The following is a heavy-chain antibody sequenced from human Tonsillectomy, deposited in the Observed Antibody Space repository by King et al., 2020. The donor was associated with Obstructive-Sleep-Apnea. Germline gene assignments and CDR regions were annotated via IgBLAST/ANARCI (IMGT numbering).Heavy chain of an antibody. CDR2: IYYSGTT. D-gene: IGHD3-10*01. J-gene: IGHJ4*02. CDR1: GDSISSNTYY. V-gene: IGHV4-39*07. Sequence: QLQESGPGLVKPSETLSLTCTVSGDSISSNTYYWGWIRQPPGKGLEWIGSIYYSGTTYYNPSLKSRVTISLDTSKNQFSLKLSSVTAADTAVYYCARALGFGDAFDYWGQGTLVPVSS. CDR3: ARALGFGDAFDY.